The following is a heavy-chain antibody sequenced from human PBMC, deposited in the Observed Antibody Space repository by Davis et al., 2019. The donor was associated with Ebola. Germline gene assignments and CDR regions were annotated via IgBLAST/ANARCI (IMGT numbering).Heavy chain of an antibody. Sequence: PGGSLRLSCAASGFTFDFYGMHWVRQAPGKGLEWLAFIRFDGSDTYYADSVKGRITISRDNSKDTLYLQMNSLRAEDTATYYCARYCHYTDCSYFDCWGQGTMVAVSS. D-gene: IGHD3-16*01. CDR1: GFTFDFYG. CDR3: ARYCHYTDCSYFDC. CDR2: IRFDGSDT. V-gene: IGHV3-33*08. J-gene: IGHJ4*02.